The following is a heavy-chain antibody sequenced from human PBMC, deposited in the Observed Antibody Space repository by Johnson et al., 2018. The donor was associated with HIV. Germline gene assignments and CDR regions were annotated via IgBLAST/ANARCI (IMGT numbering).Heavy chain of an antibody. CDR3: ARDLPYYYDSSNKNGAFDI. Sequence: MLLVESGGGLVQPGGSLRLSCAASGITVSSNYMSWVRQTPGQGLEWVSVIFSVGHTYYADSVKGRFTISRDNSKNTLYLQMNNLRAEDTAVYYCARDLPYYYDSSNKNGAFDIWGQGTVVTVS. D-gene: IGHD3-22*01. J-gene: IGHJ3*02. CDR2: IFSVGHT. V-gene: IGHV3-66*01. CDR1: GITVSSNY.